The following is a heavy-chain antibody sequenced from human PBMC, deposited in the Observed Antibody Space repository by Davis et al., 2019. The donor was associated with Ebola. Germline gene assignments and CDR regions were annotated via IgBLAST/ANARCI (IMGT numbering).Heavy chain of an antibody. Sequence: GESLKISCAASGFTFSSYAMSWVRQAPGKGLEWVSVTYSGGSTYYADSVKGRFTISRDNSKNTLYLQMNSLRAEDTAVYYCARAKYDFWSGHIDYWGQGTLVTVSS. D-gene: IGHD3-3*01. CDR3: ARAKYDFWSGHIDY. V-gene: IGHV3-66*01. CDR2: TYSGGST. J-gene: IGHJ4*02. CDR1: GFTFSSYA.